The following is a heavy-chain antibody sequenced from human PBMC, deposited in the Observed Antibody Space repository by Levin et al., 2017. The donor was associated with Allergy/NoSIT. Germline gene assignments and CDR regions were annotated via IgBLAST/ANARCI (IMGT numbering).Heavy chain of an antibody. CDR2: IYYSGST. V-gene: IGHV4-31*03. D-gene: IGHD4-11*01. CDR3: ARDYSNYDGY. J-gene: IGHJ4*02. Sequence: SETLSLTCTVSGGSISSGGYYWSWIRQHPGTGLEWIGYIYYSGSTYYNPSLKSRVTISVDTSKNQFSLKLSSVTAADTAVYYCARDYSNYDGYWGQGTLVTVSS. CDR1: GGSISSGGYY.